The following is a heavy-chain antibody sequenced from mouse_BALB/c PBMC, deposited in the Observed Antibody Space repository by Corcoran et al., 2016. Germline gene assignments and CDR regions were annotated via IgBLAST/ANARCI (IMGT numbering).Heavy chain of an antibody. J-gene: IGHJ3*01. CDR3: ARSIYDGAAWFAY. D-gene: IGHD2-3*01. Sequence: QIQLVQSGPELKKPGETVKISCKASGYTFTNYGMNWVKQAPGKGLKWMGWINTYTGEPTYADDFKGRFAFSLETSASTAYLQINNLKNEDMATYFCARSIYDGAAWFAYWGQGTLVTVSA. CDR2: INTYTGEP. V-gene: IGHV9-1*02. CDR1: GYTFTNYG.